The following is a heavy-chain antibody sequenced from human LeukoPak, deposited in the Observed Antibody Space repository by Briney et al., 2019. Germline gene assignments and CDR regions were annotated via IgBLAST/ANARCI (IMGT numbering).Heavy chain of an antibody. J-gene: IGHJ4*02. Sequence: GESLRLSCAASGFAVSSNYMSWVRQAPGKGLEWVSVIYSGGSTYYADSVKGRFTISRDNSKNTLYLQTNSLRAEDTAVYYCARDDILTGYDYWGQGTLVTVSS. CDR2: IYSGGST. D-gene: IGHD3-9*01. CDR3: ARDDILTGYDY. V-gene: IGHV3-53*01. CDR1: GFAVSSNY.